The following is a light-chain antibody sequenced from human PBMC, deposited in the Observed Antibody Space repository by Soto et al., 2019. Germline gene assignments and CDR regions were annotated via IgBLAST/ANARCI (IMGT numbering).Light chain of an antibody. V-gene: IGKV3-11*01. CDR1: QSVSSY. CDR3: QQRSNWPQWT. CDR2: DAS. J-gene: IGKJ1*01. Sequence: EMVLTQSPATLSLSPGERATLSCRASQSVSSYLAWYQQKPGQAPRLLIYDASNRATGIPARFSGSGSGTDFTLTISSLEPEDFAVYYCQQRSNWPQWTFGQGTKVEIK.